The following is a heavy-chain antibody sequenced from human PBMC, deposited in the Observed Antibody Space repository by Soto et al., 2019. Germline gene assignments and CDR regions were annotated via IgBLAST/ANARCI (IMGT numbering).Heavy chain of an antibody. D-gene: IGHD3-16*01. CDR1: GGFLSESY. CDR2: INHVGGT. CDR3: VRIRYQLPSSVLWLDP. J-gene: IGHJ5*02. V-gene: IGHV4-34*01. Sequence: QVQLQQWGAGLLKPSETLSLTCAVYGGFLSESYWTWIRQPPGKGLEWIGEINHVGGTNYNPSLRSRVTMSVDTSQTQFSLRLISVTAADTAMYFCVRIRYQLPSSVLWLDPWGQGTPVTVSS.